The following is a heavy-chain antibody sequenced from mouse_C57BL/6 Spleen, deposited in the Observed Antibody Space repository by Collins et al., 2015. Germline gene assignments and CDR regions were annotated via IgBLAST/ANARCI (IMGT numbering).Heavy chain of an antibody. CDR1: GFTFTDYY. CDR2: IRNKANGYTT. Sequence: EVKLVESGGGLVQPGGSLRLSCATSGFTFTDYYMSWVRQPPGKALEWLGFIRNKANGYTTEYSASVKGRFTISRDNSQSILYLQMNTLRAEDSATYYCARPGVRLFYAMDYWGQGTSVTVSS. J-gene: IGHJ4*01. CDR3: ARPGVRLFYAMDY. V-gene: IGHV7-3*02. D-gene: IGHD2-14*01.